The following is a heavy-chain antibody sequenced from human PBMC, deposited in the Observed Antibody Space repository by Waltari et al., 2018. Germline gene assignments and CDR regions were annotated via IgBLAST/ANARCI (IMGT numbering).Heavy chain of an antibody. Sequence: EVQLVESGGGLVQPGRSLRLSCAASGFTFDDYAMHWVRQAPGKGLEWVSGISWNSGSIGYADSVKDRXTISRDNAKNSLYLQMNSLRAEDMALYYCAKALTPSVGGYFDLWGRGTLVXVSS. CDR1: GFTFDDYA. CDR2: ISWNSGSI. J-gene: IGHJ2*01. V-gene: IGHV3-9*03. CDR3: AKALTPSVGGYFDL. D-gene: IGHD3-16*01.